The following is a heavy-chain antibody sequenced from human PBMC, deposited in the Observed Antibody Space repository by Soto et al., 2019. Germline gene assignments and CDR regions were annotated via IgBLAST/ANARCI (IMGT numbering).Heavy chain of an antibody. CDR3: ARGLISGYYLYDAFDI. J-gene: IGHJ3*02. CDR2: IYYSGST. V-gene: IGHV4-59*01. CDR1: GGSISSYY. Sequence: SGTLSLTCTVPGGSISSYYWSWIRQPPGKGLEWIGYIYYSGSTNYNPSLKSRVTISVDTSKNQFSLKLSSVTAADTAVYYCARGLISGYYLYDAFDIWGQGTMVTVS. D-gene: IGHD3-22*01.